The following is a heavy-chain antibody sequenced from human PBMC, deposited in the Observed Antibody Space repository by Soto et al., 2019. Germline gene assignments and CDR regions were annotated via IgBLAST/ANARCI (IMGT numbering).Heavy chain of an antibody. CDR1: GFTFDDYA. D-gene: IGHD5-12*01. CDR2: ISWTGGSI. Sequence: GGSLRLSCAASGFTFDDYAMHWVRQAPWKGLEWVSGISWTGGSIYYADSVKGRFTISRDNAKNSLYLQMNSLRAEDTAVYFCAKVKCGIVPTLGGGFDSWGRGTLVTVSS. CDR3: AKVKCGIVPTLGGGFDS. J-gene: IGHJ4*02. V-gene: IGHV3-9*01.